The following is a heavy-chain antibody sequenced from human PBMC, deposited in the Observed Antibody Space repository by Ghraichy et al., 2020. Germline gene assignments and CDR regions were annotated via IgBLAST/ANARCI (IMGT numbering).Heavy chain of an antibody. D-gene: IGHD2-15*01. CDR3: ATFHIVVVVAAPPGSDAFDI. V-gene: IGHV4-30-4*01. Sequence: SETLSLTCTVSGGSISSGDYYWSWIRQPPGKGLEWIGYIYYSGSTYYNPSLKSRVTISVDTSKNQFSLKLSSVTAADTAVYYCATFHIVVVVAAPPGSDAFDIWGQGTMVTVSS. CDR1: GGSISSGDYY. CDR2: IYYSGST. J-gene: IGHJ3*02.